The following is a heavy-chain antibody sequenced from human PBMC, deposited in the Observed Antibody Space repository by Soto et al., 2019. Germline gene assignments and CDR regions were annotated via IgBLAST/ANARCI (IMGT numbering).Heavy chain of an antibody. CDR2: IYYDGSNK. D-gene: IGHD6-13*01. CDR1: GFTFSSYG. CDR3: ARGSSGVAAALDY. V-gene: IGHV3-33*01. J-gene: IGHJ4*02. Sequence: QVHLVESGGGVVQPGRSLRLSCAASGFTFSSYGMHWVRQAPGKGLEWVAFIYYDGSNKFYTDSVKGRFTISRDNSKNTVYLQMNSLRDEDTAVYYCARGSSGVAAALDYWGQGTLVTVSS.